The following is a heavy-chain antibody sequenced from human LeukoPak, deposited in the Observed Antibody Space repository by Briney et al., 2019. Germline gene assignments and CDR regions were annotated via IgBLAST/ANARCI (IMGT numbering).Heavy chain of an antibody. D-gene: IGHD3-16*01. J-gene: IGHJ4*02. Sequence: LTGGSLRLSCAASGFTFSGYSMNWVRQAPGKGLEWVSVVSGSGGSTYYGDSVKGRFTVSRDNSKNTLYLQMNSLRAEDTALYYCAKGGLRGGTYNDDFWGQGTLVTVSS. CDR2: VSGSGGST. V-gene: IGHV3-23*01. CDR1: GFTFSGYS. CDR3: AKGGLRGGTYNDDF.